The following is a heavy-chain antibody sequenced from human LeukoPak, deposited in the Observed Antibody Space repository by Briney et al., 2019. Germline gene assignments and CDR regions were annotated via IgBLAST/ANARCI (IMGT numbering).Heavy chain of an antibody. Sequence: GGSLRLSCAASGFTFSSSAMSWVRQVPGKGLEWVSGISASGGSTSYADSVRGRFTISRDNSKNTLYVQMNSLRAEDTAVYYCVKGGGNVRRYFEYWGQGTLVTVSS. V-gene: IGHV3-23*01. CDR3: VKGGGNVRRYFEY. CDR1: GFTFSSSA. J-gene: IGHJ4*02. CDR2: ISASGGST. D-gene: IGHD4-23*01.